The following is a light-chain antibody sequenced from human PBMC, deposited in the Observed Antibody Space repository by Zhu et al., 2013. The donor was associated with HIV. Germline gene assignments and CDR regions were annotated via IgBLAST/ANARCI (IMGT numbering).Light chain of an antibody. J-gene: IGKJ2*03. V-gene: IGKV2-28*01. CDR3: MQTLQTPYS. CDR2: LGS. Sequence: DLVLTQSPLFLTVTPGEPASISCRSSQSLLHSNGYNYLAWYLQKPGQSPRLLIYLGSNRASGVPDRFSGSGSGTDFTLKISRVEPEDVGVYYCMQTLQTPYSFGQGTKLEIK. CDR1: QSLLHSNGYNY.